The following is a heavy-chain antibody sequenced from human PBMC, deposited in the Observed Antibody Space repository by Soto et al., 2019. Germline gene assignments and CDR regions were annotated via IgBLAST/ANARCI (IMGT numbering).Heavy chain of an antibody. D-gene: IGHD5-12*01. CDR3: GRVSSMATIGF. V-gene: IGHV4-59*01. CDR2: IYYSGTT. J-gene: IGHJ4*02. Sequence: SLTCTVSGGSISSNYWSWIRQPPGKGLEWIGYIYYSGTTIYNPSLKSRVTISVDTSKNQFSLKLSSVTAVDTAVYYGGRVSSMATIGFWGQGPLVTVSS. CDR1: GGSISSNY.